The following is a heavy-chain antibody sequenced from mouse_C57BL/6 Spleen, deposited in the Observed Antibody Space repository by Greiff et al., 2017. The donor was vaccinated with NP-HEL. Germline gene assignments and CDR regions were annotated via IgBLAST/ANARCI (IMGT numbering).Heavy chain of an antibody. CDR2: IDPSDSET. Sequence: VQLQQPGAELVRPGSSVKLSCKASGYTFTSYWMHWVKQRPIQGLEWIGNIDPSDSETHYNQKFKDKATLTVDKSSSTAYMQLSSLTSEDSAVYYCARSLSLSGPFGYWGQGTTLTGSS. CDR3: ARSLSLSGPFGY. V-gene: IGHV1-52*01. J-gene: IGHJ2*01. CDR1: GYTFTSYW. D-gene: IGHD3-2*02.